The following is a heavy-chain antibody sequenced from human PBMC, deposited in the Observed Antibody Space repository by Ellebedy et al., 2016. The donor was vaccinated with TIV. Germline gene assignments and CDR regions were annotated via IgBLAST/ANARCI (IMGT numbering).Heavy chain of an antibody. J-gene: IGHJ5*02. CDR1: GFTFSSYD. CDR2: IGTTGDT. D-gene: IGHD6-6*01. V-gene: IGHV3-13*01. Sequence: GESLKISCAASGFTFSSYDMHWVRQGTGKGLEWVSTIGTTGDTYYPGSVKGRFTISRENAKNSLYLQMNSLRAGDTAVYYCARAARGWFDPWGQGTLVTVSS. CDR3: ARAARGWFDP.